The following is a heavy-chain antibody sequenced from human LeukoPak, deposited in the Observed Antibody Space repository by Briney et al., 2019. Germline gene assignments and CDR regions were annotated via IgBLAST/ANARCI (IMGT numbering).Heavy chain of an antibody. CDR3: ARRPGYDKRMSSLDY. CDR2: ISAYNGDT. V-gene: IGHV1-18*01. Sequence: GASVKVSCKASGYTFTSYDINWVRQAPGQGLEWMGWISAYNGDTKYAQKLQGRVTVTTDTSTTTAYMELRSLSSDDTAIYYCARRPGYDKRMSSLDYWGQGTLVTVSS. J-gene: IGHJ4*02. D-gene: IGHD5-12*01. CDR1: GYTFTSYD.